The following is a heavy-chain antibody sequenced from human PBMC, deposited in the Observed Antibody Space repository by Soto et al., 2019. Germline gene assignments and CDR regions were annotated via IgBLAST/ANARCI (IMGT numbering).Heavy chain of an antibody. J-gene: IGHJ4*02. V-gene: IGHV1-69*06. CDR2: IIPLYGTG. D-gene: IGHD2-15*01. Sequence: QAHLAQSGAEVKKPGSSVTVSCKASGGTFNSYGISWVRQAPGQGLDWMGVIIPLYGTGNYAQKFQGRVSITADKSTSTACMDITRPRSDDTAVYYCARVRAIQRVTPSHCSLWGQGTQVTVSS. CDR3: ARVRAIQRVTPSHCSL. CDR1: GGTFNSYG.